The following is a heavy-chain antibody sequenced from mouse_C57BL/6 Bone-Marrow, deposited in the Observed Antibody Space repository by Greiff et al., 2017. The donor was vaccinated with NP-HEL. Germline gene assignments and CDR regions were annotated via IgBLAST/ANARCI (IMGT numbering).Heavy chain of an antibody. D-gene: IGHD1-1*01. V-gene: IGHV1-50*01. CDR1: GYTFTSYW. CDR2: IDPSDSYT. CDR3: ARLIAKGDYYFDY. J-gene: IGHJ2*01. Sequence: QVQLKQPGAELVKPGASVKLSCKASGYTFTSYWMQWVKQRPGQGLEWIGEIDPSDSYTNYNQKFKGKATLTVDTSSSTAYMQLSSLTSEDSAVYYCARLIAKGDYYFDYWGQGTTLTVSS.